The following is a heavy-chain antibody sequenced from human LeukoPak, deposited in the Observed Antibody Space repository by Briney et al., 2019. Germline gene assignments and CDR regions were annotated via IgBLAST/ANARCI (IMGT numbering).Heavy chain of an antibody. D-gene: IGHD6-19*01. Sequence: GGSLRLSCAASGFTFSKYWMLWVRQAPGKGLESVSRINTDRTVTTYADSVKGRFTVSRDNADNTMFLQMNSVRDEDTAVYYCATKQWLAPPPDSWGQGTPVTVYS. J-gene: IGHJ4*02. CDR3: ATKQWLAPPPDS. CDR1: GFTFSKYW. CDR2: INTDRTVT. V-gene: IGHV3-74*01.